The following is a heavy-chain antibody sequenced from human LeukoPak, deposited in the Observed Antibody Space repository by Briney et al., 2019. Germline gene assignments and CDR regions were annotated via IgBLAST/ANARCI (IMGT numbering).Heavy chain of an antibody. V-gene: IGHV1-8*01. CDR2: MNPNSGNT. CDR3: ARQLLGPHDYGDYAWFDP. Sequence: ASVKVSCKASGYTFTSYDINWVRQATGQGLEWMGWMNPNSGNTGYAQKFQGRVTMTRNTSISTAYMELSSLRSEDTAVYYCARQLLGPHDYGDYAWFDPWGQGTLVTVSS. J-gene: IGHJ5*02. CDR1: GYTFTSYD. D-gene: IGHD4-17*01.